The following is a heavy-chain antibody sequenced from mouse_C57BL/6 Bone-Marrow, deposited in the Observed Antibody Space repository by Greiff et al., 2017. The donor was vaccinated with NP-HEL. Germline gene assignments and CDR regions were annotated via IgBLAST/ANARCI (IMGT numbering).Heavy chain of an antibody. CDR1: GYTFTSYW. CDR2: IDPSDSYT. D-gene: IGHD2-12*01. CDR3: ARGHYSPEGYFDV. Sequence: QVQLQQPGAELVRPGTSVKLSCKASGYTFTSYWMHWVKQRPGQGLEWIGVIDPSDSYTNYNQKFKGKATLTVDTSSSTAYMQLSSLTSEDSAVYYCARGHYSPEGYFDVWGTGTTVTVSS. J-gene: IGHJ1*03. V-gene: IGHV1-59*01.